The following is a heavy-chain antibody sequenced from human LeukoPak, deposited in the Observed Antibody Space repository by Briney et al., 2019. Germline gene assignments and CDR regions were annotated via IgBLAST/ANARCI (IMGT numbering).Heavy chain of an antibody. D-gene: IGHD3-10*01. Sequence: PGGSLRLSCAASGFTFSSYAMSWVRQAPGKGLEWVSAISGSGGSTYYADSVKGRFTISRDNSKNTLYLQMNSLRAEDTAVYYCAKDRYYGSGSYYPFDYWGQGTLVTVSS. CDR2: ISGSGGST. CDR3: AKDRYYGSGSYYPFDY. J-gene: IGHJ4*02. V-gene: IGHV3-23*01. CDR1: GFTFSSYA.